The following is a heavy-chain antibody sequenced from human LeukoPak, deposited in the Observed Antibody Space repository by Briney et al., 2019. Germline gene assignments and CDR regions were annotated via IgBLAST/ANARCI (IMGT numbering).Heavy chain of an antibody. CDR3: ARGGYHYDSSGLNYYFDY. D-gene: IGHD3-22*01. Sequence: PSETLSLTCAVYGGSFSGYYWSWIRQPPGKGLEWIGEINHSGSTNYNPSLKSRVTISVDTSKNQFSLKLSSVTAADTAVYYCARGGYHYDSSGLNYYFDYWGQGTLVTVSS. CDR2: INHSGST. CDR1: GGSFSGYY. J-gene: IGHJ4*02. V-gene: IGHV4-34*01.